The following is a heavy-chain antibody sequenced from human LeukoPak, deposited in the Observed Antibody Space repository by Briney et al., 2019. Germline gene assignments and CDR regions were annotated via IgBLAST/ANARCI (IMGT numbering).Heavy chain of an antibody. V-gene: IGHV4-59*12. D-gene: IGHD3-22*01. J-gene: IGHJ4*02. CDR1: GGSISSYY. CDR2: IYYSGST. Sequence: SETLSLACTVSGGSISSYYWSWIRQPPGKGLEWIGYIYYSGSTNYNPSLKSRVTMPVDTSKNQFSLKLSSVTAADTAVYSCARDTYYYDSSGYYYFDYWGQGTLVTVSS. CDR3: ARDTYYYDSSGYYYFDY.